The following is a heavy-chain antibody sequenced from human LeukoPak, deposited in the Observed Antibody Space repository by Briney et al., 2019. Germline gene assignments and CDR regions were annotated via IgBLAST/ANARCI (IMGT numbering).Heavy chain of an antibody. CDR2: ISAYNGNT. J-gene: IGHJ4*02. D-gene: IGHD6-25*01. CDR3: ARDTARGPCPGYYFDY. CDR1: GYTFTSYG. V-gene: IGHV1-18*04. Sequence: GASVKVSCKASGYTFTSYGISWVRQAPGQGLEWMGWISAYNGNTNYAQKLQGRVTMTTDTSTSTAYMELRSLRSDDTAVYYCARDTARGPCPGYYFDYWGQGTLVTVSS.